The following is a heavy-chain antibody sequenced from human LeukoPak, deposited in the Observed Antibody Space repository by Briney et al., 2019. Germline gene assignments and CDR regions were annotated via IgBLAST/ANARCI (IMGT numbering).Heavy chain of an antibody. CDR3: AKVKPSYSSGWQRTFDY. J-gene: IGHJ4*02. CDR2: IRYDGSNK. CDR1: GFTFSSYG. D-gene: IGHD6-19*01. V-gene: IGHV3-30*02. Sequence: QPGGSLRLSCAASGFTFSSYGMHWVRQAPGKGLEWVAFIRYDGSNKYYADSVKGRFTISRDNSKNTLYLQMNSLRAEDTAVYYRAKVKPSYSSGWQRTFDYWGQGTLVTVSS.